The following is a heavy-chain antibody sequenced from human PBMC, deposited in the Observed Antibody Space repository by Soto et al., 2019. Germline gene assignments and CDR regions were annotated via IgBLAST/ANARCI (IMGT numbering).Heavy chain of an antibody. D-gene: IGHD6-13*01. Sequence: EASVKVSCKASGYTFTSYGISWVRQAPGRGLEWMGWISAYNGNTNYAQKLQGRVTMTTDTSTSTAYMELRSLRSDDTAVYYCARDRGPFHRIAAAGTFGYWGQGTLVTVSS. CDR1: GYTFTSYG. V-gene: IGHV1-18*01. CDR2: ISAYNGNT. CDR3: ARDRGPFHRIAAAGTFGY. J-gene: IGHJ4*02.